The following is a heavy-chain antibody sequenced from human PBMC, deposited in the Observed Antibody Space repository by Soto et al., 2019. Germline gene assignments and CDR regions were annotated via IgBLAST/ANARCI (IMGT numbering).Heavy chain of an antibody. CDR3: VRRAITATTKWGAFDV. CDR2: ISPGADVS. J-gene: IGHJ3*01. V-gene: IGHV3-23*01. CDR1: GFTFSSFV. Sequence: EVQLLESGGGLVQPGGSLRLSCAASGFTFSSFVMNWVRQAPGKGLEWVSTISPGADVSHYTDSVKGRFTISRDNSRRTLHLQMDSLRVEDAAVYFCVRRAITATTKWGAFDVWVQGTAVTVSS. D-gene: IGHD1-20*01.